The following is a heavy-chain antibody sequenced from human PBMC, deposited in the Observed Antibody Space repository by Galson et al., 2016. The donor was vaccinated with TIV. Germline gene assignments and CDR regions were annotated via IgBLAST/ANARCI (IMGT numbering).Heavy chain of an antibody. CDR2: FDPEVFKT. D-gene: IGHD2/OR15-2a*01. J-gene: IGHJ4*02. CDR3: ATVAWFPGLSLDN. V-gene: IGHV1-24*01. CDR1: GYSLTEVV. Sequence: SVKVSCKVSGYSLTEVVMHWVRQAPGKGLEWMGGFDPEVFKTVYPQKFQGRVTMTADTYRDTAYMELGSLRIEDTAVYYCATVAWFPGLSLDNWGQGTLVTVSS.